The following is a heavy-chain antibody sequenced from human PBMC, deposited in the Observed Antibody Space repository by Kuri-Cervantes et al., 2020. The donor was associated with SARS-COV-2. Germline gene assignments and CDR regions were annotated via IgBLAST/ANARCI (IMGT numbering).Heavy chain of an antibody. D-gene: IGHD6-6*01. V-gene: IGHV1-69*13. CDR1: GVNLSSYA. CDR2: IIPIYGTT. J-gene: IGHJ4*02. CDR3: ARVKDSSSSYFDY. Sequence: SVKVSCKASGVNLSSYAIAWVRQAPGQGLEWMGRIIPIYGTTNYAQKVQGRVTITADESTNTAYMEMSSLRSEDTAVYYCARVKDSSSSYFDYWGQGTLVTVSS.